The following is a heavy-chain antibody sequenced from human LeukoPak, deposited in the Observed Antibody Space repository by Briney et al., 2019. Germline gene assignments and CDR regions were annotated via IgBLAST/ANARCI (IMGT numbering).Heavy chain of an antibody. CDR2: MNPNSGNT. CDR3: ARGYSGSPIGNDAFDI. J-gene: IGHJ3*02. CDR1: GYTFTSYD. Sequence: GASVKVSCKASGYTFTSYDINWVRQATGQGLEWMGWMNPNSGNTGYAQKFQGRVTITRNTSISTAYMELSSLRSEDTAVYYCARGYSGSPIGNDAFDIWGQGTMVTVSS. D-gene: IGHD1-26*01. V-gene: IGHV1-8*03.